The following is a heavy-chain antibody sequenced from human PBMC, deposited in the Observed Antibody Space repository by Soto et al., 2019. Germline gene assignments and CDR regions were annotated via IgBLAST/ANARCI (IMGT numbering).Heavy chain of an antibody. CDR3: AKDDSSGYYYFDY. J-gene: IGHJ4*02. D-gene: IGHD3-22*01. V-gene: IGHV3-23*01. Sequence: GGSLRLSCAASGFTFSSYAMSWVRQAPGKGLEWVSAISGSGGSTYYADSVKGRFTISRDNSKNSLYLQMNSLRAEDTAVYYCAKDDSSGYYYFDYWGQGTLVTVSS. CDR2: ISGSGGST. CDR1: GFTFSSYA.